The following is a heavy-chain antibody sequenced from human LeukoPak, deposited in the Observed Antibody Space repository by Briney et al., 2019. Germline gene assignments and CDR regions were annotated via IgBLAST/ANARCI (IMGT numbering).Heavy chain of an antibody. D-gene: IGHD1-26*01. CDR2: IYNSGTIYYSGST. V-gene: IGHV4-59*08. CDR3: ARPFSGSYSDAFDL. J-gene: IGHJ3*01. Sequence: SETLSLTCTVSGGSISSYYWSWIRQPPGKGLEWIGYIYNSGTIYYSGSTNYNPSLLSRVTISVDTSKNQFSLKLRSVTAADTAVYYCARPFSGSYSDAFDLWGQGTMVTVSS. CDR1: GGSISSYY.